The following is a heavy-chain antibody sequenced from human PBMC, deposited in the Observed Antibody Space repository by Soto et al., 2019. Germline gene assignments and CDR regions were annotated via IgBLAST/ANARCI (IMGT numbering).Heavy chain of an antibody. CDR2: ISYDGSNK. J-gene: IGHJ6*02. CDR1: GFTFSSYG. Sequence: VGSLRLSCAASGFTFSSYGMPWVRQAPGKGLVWVAVISYDGSNKYYADSLKGRFTVSRDNSKNTLYLQMSSLRAEDTAVYYCVKYGSSGWPYYYCMAVWGQGTTVTVSS. CDR3: VKYGSSGWPYYYCMAV. V-gene: IGHV3-30*18. D-gene: IGHD6-19*01.